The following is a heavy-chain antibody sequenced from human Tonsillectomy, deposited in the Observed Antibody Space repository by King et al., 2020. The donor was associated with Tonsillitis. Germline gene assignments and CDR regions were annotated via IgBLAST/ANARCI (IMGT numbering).Heavy chain of an antibody. CDR2: INHSGST. CDR1: GGSLSGYS. CDR3: ARVANYYYYMDV. Sequence: VQLQQWGAGLLKPSETLSLNCAVYGGSLSGYSWSWIRQPPGRGLEWIGEINHSGSTEYNPSLESRVAMSVDTSKNQFSLKLSPVTAADTAVYYCARVANYYYYMDVWGEGTTVTVSS. J-gene: IGHJ6*03. V-gene: IGHV4-34*01.